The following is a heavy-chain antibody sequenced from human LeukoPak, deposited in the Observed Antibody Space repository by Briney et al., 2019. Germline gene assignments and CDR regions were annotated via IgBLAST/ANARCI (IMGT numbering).Heavy chain of an antibody. V-gene: IGHV1-18*01. Sequence: ASVKVSCKASGYTFTSYGISWVRQAPGQGLEWMGWISAYNGNTNYAQKLQGRVTMTTDTSTSTACMELRSLRSDDTAVYYCARGEDRYSSSHFDYWGQGTLVTVSS. J-gene: IGHJ4*02. CDR1: GYTFTSYG. CDR2: ISAYNGNT. CDR3: ARGEDRYSSSHFDY. D-gene: IGHD6-13*01.